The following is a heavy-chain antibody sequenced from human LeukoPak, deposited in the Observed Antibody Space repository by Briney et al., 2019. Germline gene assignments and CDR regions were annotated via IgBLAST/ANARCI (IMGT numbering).Heavy chain of an antibody. J-gene: IGHJ4*02. Sequence: SVKVSCKASGGTFSSYAISWVRQAPGQGLEWMGRIIPILGIANYAQKFQGRVTITADKSTSTAYMELSSLRSEDTAVYYCARAAHGDTAWDYWGQGTLVTVSS. CDR1: GGTFSSYA. CDR3: ARAAHGDTAWDY. V-gene: IGHV1-69*04. CDR2: IIPILGIA. D-gene: IGHD5-18*01.